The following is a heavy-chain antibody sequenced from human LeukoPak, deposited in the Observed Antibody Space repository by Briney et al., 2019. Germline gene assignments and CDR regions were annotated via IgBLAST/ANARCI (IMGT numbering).Heavy chain of an antibody. J-gene: IGHJ3*02. CDR2: IYTSGST. CDR1: GGSISSYY. CDR3: ARTYYVFWGVYYDAFDI. D-gene: IGHD3-3*01. Sequence: SETLSLTCTVSGGSISSYYWSWIRQPAGKGLEWIGRIYTSGSTNYNPSLKSRVTMSVDTSKNQFSLKLSSVTAADTAVYYGARTYYVFWGVYYDAFDIWGKGTMVTV. V-gene: IGHV4-4*07.